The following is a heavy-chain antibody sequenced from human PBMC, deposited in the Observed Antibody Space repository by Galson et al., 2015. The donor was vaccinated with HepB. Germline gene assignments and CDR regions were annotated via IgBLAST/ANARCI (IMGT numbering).Heavy chain of an antibody. D-gene: IGHD4-11*01. J-gene: IGHJ4*02. V-gene: IGHV3-49*03. CDR1: GFTFRDYA. CDR3: ARSRAETTTGDGY. CDR2: IRSKTYGGAV. Sequence: SLRLSCAGSGFTFRDYAMSWFRQAPGKGLEWVGFIRSKTYGGAVDCAASLKGRFIISRDDSRSVAYLQMNSLQTEDTAVYYCARSRAETTTGDGYWGQGTLVTVSS.